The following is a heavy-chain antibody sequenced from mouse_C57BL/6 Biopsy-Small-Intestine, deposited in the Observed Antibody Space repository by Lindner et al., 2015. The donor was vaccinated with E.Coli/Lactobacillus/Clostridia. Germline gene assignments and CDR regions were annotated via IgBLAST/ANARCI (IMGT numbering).Heavy chain of an antibody. CDR3: ARDFFRGLYGMDV. CDR1: GYRFTDYY. Sequence: SVKVSCKTSGYRFTDYYVHWVRQAPGQGLEWVGWINPNSGGTFYAQRFQGRVTMTSDPSITTVYMDLSSLRSDDSAIYYCARDFFRGLYGMDVWGQGTTVTVSS. V-gene: IGHV1-19*01. J-gene: IGHJ1*01. D-gene: IGHD1-1*01. CDR2: INPNSGGT.